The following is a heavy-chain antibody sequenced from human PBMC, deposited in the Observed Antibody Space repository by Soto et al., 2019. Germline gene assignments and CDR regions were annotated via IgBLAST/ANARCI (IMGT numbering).Heavy chain of an antibody. D-gene: IGHD2-15*01. J-gene: IGHJ4*02. V-gene: IGHV4-59*01. CDR2: IYYSGST. Sequence: SETLSLTCTVSGGSISSYYWSWILQPPGKGLEWIGYIYYSGSTNYNPSLKSRVTISVDTSKNQFSLKLSSVTAADTAVYYCARDDGGNLDYWGQGTLVTVSS. CDR3: ARDDGGNLDY. CDR1: GGSISSYY.